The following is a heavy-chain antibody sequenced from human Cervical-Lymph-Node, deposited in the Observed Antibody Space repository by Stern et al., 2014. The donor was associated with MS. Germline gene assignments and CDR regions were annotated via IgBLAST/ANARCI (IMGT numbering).Heavy chain of an antibody. CDR1: GDSISSYTHY. V-gene: IGHV4-39*01. J-gene: IGHJ4*02. Sequence: QVQLQESGPGLVKPSETLSLTCAVSGDSISSYTHYWAWIRQPPGKGLEWIGSVYYSGATYYNPSLKSPVTISLDPSKNPFPLGLNSVTAADTAVYYCAKHACTGAACPFDLWGQGTLVTVSS. CDR3: AKHACTGAACPFDL. D-gene: IGHD2-8*02. CDR2: VYYSGAT.